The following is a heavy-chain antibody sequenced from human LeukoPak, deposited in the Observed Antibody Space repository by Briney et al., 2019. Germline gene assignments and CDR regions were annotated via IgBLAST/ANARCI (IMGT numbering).Heavy chain of an antibody. CDR1: GFTFSSYA. D-gene: IGHD6-13*01. Sequence: PGGSLRLSCAASGFTFSSYAMSWVRQAQGEGLEWVSAISGSDGSTYYADSVKGRFTISRDNSKNTLYLQVNSLRAEDTAVYYCAKDQWAAAGTMDYYYGMDVWGQGTTVTVSS. V-gene: IGHV3-23*01. CDR3: AKDQWAAAGTMDYYYGMDV. CDR2: ISGSDGST. J-gene: IGHJ6*02.